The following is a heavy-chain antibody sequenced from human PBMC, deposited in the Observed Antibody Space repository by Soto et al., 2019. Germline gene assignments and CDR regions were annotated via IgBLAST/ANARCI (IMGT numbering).Heavy chain of an antibody. D-gene: IGHD6-13*01. CDR2: IGTAGDT. V-gene: IGHV3-13*01. Sequence: GGSLRLSCAASGFTFSSYDMHWVRQATGKGLEWVSAIGTAGDTYYPGSVKGRFTISRENAKNSLYLQMNSLRAGDTALYYCARGWLATGGSLSYMDVWGKGTTVTVSS. J-gene: IGHJ6*03. CDR3: ARGWLATGGSLSYMDV. CDR1: GFTFSSYD.